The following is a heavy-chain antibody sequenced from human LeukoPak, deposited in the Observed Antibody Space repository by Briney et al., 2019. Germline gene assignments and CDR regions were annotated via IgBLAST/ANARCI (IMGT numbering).Heavy chain of an antibody. J-gene: IGHJ4*02. D-gene: IGHD3-3*01. V-gene: IGHV3-33*01. CDR3: ARDRSYDFWSGYSTPDY. Sequence: GGSLRLSCAASGFTFSSYGMHWVRQAPGKGLEWVAVIWYDGSNKYYADSVKGRFTISRDNSKNALDLQMNSLRAEDTAVYYCARDRSYDFWSGYSTPDYWGQGTLVTVSS. CDR1: GFTFSSYG. CDR2: IWYDGSNK.